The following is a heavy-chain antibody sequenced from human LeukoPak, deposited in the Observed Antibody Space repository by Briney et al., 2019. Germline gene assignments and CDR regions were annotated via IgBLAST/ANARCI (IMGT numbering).Heavy chain of an antibody. CDR1: GFTFSSYA. CDR2: IIDSGVNT. V-gene: IGHV3-23*01. J-gene: IGHJ6*04. CDR3: AKVNGYCSGGSCYSSGSYYYYGMDV. Sequence: GGSLRLSCVASGFTFSSYAMSWVRQAPGKGLEWVSDIIDSGVNTYYADSVKGRFTISRDNSKNTMYLQMNSLRAEDTALYYCAKVNGYCSGGSCYSSGSYYYYGMDVWGKGTTVTVSS. D-gene: IGHD2-15*01.